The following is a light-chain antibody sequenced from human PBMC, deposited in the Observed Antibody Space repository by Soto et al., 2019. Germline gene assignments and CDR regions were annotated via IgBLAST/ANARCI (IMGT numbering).Light chain of an antibody. CDR2: SAS. V-gene: IGKV3-15*01. CDR3: LQYNNWVPT. CDR1: QSVRSN. J-gene: IGKJ1*01. Sequence: EIVMTQSPATLSVSPGERATLSCRASQSVRSNLAWYQQKPGQAPRLLIYSASTRATGIPARFSGSGSGTEFTFTICCLQSEDFGVYYCLQYNNWVPTFGQGTRVEI.